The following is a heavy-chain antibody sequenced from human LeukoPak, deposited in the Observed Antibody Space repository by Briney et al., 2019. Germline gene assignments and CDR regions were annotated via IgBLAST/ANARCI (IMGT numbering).Heavy chain of an antibody. CDR2: IYYSGST. Sequence: SETLSLTCTVSGGSISSYYWSWIRQPPGKGLEWIGYIYYSGSTNYNPSLKSRVTISVDTSKNQFSLKLSSVTAADTAVYYCARGGRYYDYVWGSYHDAFDIWGQGTMVTVSS. CDR1: GGSISSYY. CDR3: ARGGRYYDYVWGSYHDAFDI. D-gene: IGHD3-16*02. J-gene: IGHJ3*02. V-gene: IGHV4-59*01.